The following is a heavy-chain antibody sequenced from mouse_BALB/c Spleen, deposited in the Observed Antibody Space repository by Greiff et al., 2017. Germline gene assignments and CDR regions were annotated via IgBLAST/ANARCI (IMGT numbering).Heavy chain of an antibody. J-gene: IGHJ2*01. D-gene: IGHD2-3*01. V-gene: IGHV7-3*02. Sequence: EVQRVESGGGLVQPGGSLRLSCATSGFTFTDYYMSWVRQPPGKALEWLGFIRNKANGYTTEYSASVKGRFTISRDNSQSILYLQMNTLRAEDSATYYCARDRDGYYFPLVTWGQGTTLSDSS. CDR2: IRNKANGYTT. CDR3: ARDRDGYYFPLVT. CDR1: GFTFTDYY.